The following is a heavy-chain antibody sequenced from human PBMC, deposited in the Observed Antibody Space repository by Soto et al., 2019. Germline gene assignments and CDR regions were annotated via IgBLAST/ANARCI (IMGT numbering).Heavy chain of an antibody. J-gene: IGHJ5*02. CDR2: INPNTGYT. V-gene: IGHV1-8*01. CDR1: GYTFTSYD. CDR3: AADPGLYCSSTSCYPNWFDP. D-gene: IGHD2-2*01. Sequence: ASVKVSCKASGYTFTSYDINWVRQATGQGLEWMGWINPNTGYTNYAQKFQERVTITRDMSTSTAYMELSSLRSEDTAVYYCAADPGLYCSSTSCYPNWFDPWGQGTLVTVSS.